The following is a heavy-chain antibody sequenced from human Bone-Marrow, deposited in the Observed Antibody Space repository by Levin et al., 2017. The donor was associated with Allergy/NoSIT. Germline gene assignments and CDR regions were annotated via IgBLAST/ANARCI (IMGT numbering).Heavy chain of an antibody. V-gene: IGHV3-21*01. J-gene: IGHJ4*02. CDR1: GFTFSSHT. D-gene: IGHD5-24*01. CDR2: IRSSNTNT. CDR3: ARTNSRDGYNYYFDD. Sequence: SCTASGFTFSSHTMNWFRQAPGKALEWVSFIRSSNTNTYYADSVRGRFTISRDNDRNSLYLQMNSLRADDTALYYCARTNSRDGYNYYFDDWGQGTLVTVSS.